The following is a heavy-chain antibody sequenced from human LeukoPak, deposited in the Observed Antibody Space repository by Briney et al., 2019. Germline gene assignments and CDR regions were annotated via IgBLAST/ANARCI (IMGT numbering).Heavy chain of an antibody. J-gene: IGHJ6*02. Sequence: ASVKVSCKASGGTFSSYAISWVRQAPRQGLEWMGRFIPILGIANYAQKFQGRVTITADKSTSTAYMELSSLRSEDTAVYYCARGSAGYSYDFYYYGMDVWGQGTTVTVSS. V-gene: IGHV1-69*04. CDR3: ARGSAGYSYDFYYYGMDV. CDR1: GGTFSSYA. D-gene: IGHD5-18*01. CDR2: FIPILGIA.